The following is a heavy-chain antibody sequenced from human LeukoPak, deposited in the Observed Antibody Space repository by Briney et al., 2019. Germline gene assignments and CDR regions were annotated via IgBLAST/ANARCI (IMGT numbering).Heavy chain of an antibody. CDR2: ISGSGGTT. CDR3: AKVADIVVVVASTDFDS. V-gene: IGHV3-23*01. D-gene: IGHD2-15*01. J-gene: IGHJ4*02. CDR1: GFTFSTYV. Sequence: GGSLRLSCAASGFTFSTYVVNWVRQAPGKGLEWVSTISGSGGTTYYADSVKGRFTISRDNSKDTLYLQMNSLRADDTAVYYCAKVADIVVVVASTDFDSWGQGTLVTVSS.